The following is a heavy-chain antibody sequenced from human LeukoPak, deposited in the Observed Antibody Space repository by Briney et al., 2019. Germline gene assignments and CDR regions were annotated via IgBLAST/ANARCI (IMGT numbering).Heavy chain of an antibody. CDR1: GGSISSYY. CDR2: IYTSGST. CDR3: ARNVLWGSYQNYYMDV. J-gene: IGHJ6*03. V-gene: IGHV4-4*07. Sequence: PSGTLSLTCTVSGGSISSYYWSWIRQPAGKGLEWIGRIYTSGSTNYNPSLKSRVTMSVDTSKNQFSLKLSSVTAADTAVYYCARNVLWGSYQNYYMDVWGKGTTVTISS. D-gene: IGHD3-16*02.